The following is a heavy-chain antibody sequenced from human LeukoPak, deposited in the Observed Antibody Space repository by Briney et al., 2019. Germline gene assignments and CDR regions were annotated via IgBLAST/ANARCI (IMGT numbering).Heavy chain of an antibody. Sequence: GGSLRLSCAVSGFTFSRYSMNWVRQAPGKGLEWVSSISNIGTSIYYADSVKGRFTISRDNAKNTLYLQMNSLRAEDTAVYYCARDGIYMDVWGKGTTVTVSS. CDR3: ARDGIYMDV. CDR1: GFTFSRYS. D-gene: IGHD1-26*01. J-gene: IGHJ6*03. V-gene: IGHV3-21*01. CDR2: ISNIGTSI.